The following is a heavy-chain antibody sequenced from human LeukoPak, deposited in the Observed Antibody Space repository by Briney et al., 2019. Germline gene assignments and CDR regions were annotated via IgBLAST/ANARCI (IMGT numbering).Heavy chain of an antibody. V-gene: IGHV4-31*03. J-gene: IGHJ6*03. CDR3: ARGPYYDFWSGYPYMDV. CDR1: GGSISSGAYC. Sequence: SETLSLTCTVSGGSISSGAYCWSWIRQRPGKGLEWIGYMYYDGSTYSNPSLKSRLTISVDTSKNQFSLKLSSVTAADTAVYYCARGPYYDFWSGYPYMDVWGKGTTVTVSS. D-gene: IGHD3-3*01. CDR2: MYYDGST.